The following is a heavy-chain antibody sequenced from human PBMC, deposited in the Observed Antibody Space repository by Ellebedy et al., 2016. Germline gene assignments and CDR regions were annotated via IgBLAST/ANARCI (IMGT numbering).Heavy chain of an antibody. CDR2: INEDGTDK. Sequence: GGSLRLSXAASGSTFSSYWMHWVRQAPGKGLEWVANINEDGTDKNYVDSVKGRFTISRDNAKNSLYLQMNSLSAEDTAFYYCAKDRDRWSNFDYWGQGILVTVSS. J-gene: IGHJ4*02. CDR3: AKDRDRWSNFDY. V-gene: IGHV3-7*03. D-gene: IGHD4-23*01. CDR1: GSTFSSYW.